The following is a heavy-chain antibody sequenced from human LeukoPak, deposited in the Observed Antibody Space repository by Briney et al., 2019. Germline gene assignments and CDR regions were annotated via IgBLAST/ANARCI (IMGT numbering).Heavy chain of an antibody. CDR1: GGSISSYY. CDR3: ARGDYDYVWGSYRFDY. V-gene: IGHV4-59*01. D-gene: IGHD3-16*02. J-gene: IGHJ4*02. CDR2: IYYSGST. Sequence: SGTLSLTCTVSGGSISSYYWGWIRQPPGKGLEWIGYIYYSGSTNYNPSLKSRVTISVDTSKNQFSLKLSSVTAADTAVYYCARGDYDYVWGSYRFDYWGQGTLVTVSS.